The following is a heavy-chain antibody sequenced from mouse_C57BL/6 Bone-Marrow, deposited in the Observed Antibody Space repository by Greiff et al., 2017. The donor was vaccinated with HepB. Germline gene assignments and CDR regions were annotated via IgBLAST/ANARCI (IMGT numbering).Heavy chain of an antibody. D-gene: IGHD2-2*01. CDR2: IYPRSGNT. CDR3: ARVRGYDEGNYYAMDY. Sequence: KQRTGQGLEWIGEIYPRSGNTYYNEQFKGKATLTADKSSSTAYMELRSLTSEDSAVYFCARVRGYDEGNYYAMDYWGQVTSVTVSS. J-gene: IGHJ4*01. V-gene: IGHV1-81*01.